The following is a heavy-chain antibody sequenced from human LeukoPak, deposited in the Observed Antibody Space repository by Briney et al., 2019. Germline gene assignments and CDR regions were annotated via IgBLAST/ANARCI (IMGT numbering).Heavy chain of an antibody. CDR3: ASGLAVAGTTNVRDGRHYFDY. CDR2: IYHSGST. V-gene: IGHV4-39*01. CDR1: SGSISNSNFY. Sequence: SETLSLTCTVSSGSISNSNFYWGWIRQPPGKGLEWIGSIYHSGSTYYNPSLKSRVTISVDTSKNQFSLKLSSVTAADTAVYYCASGLAVAGTTNVRDGRHYFDYWGQGTLVTVSS. D-gene: IGHD6-19*01. J-gene: IGHJ4*02.